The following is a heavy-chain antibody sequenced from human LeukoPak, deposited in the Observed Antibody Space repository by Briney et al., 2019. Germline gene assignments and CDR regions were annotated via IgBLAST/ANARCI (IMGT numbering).Heavy chain of an antibody. D-gene: IGHD3-9*01. Sequence: TGGSLRLSCAASGFTFSSYAMSWVRQAPGKGLEWVSAISGSGGSTYYADSVKGRFTISRDNSKNTLYLQMNSLRAEDTAVYYCAKDPYDILTGYGNWFDPWGQGTLVTVSS. CDR2: ISGSGGST. J-gene: IGHJ5*02. V-gene: IGHV3-23*01. CDR1: GFTFSSYA. CDR3: AKDPYDILTGYGNWFDP.